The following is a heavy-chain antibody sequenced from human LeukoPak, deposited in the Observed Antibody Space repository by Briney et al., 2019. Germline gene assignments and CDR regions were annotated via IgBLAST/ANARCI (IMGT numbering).Heavy chain of an antibody. CDR1: GYTLTELS. CDR2: FDPEDGET. V-gene: IGHV1-24*01. D-gene: IGHD3-22*01. CDR3: ATIPRHYYDSSGYYYFDY. Sequence: GASVKVSCKVSGYTLTELSMHWVRQAPGKGLEWMGGFDPEDGETIYAHKFQGRVTMTEDTSTDTAYMELSSLRSQDTAVYYCATIPRHYYDSSGYYYFDYWGQGTLVTVSS. J-gene: IGHJ4*02.